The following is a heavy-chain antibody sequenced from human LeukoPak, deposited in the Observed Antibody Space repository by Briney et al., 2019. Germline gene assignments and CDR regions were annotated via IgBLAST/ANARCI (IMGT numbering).Heavy chain of an antibody. J-gene: IGHJ3*02. Sequence: GGSLRLSCAASGFTFSSYGMPWVRQAPGKGLEWVAVISYDGSNKYYADSVKGRFTISRDNSKNTLYLQMNSLRAEDTAVYYCAKLAIFGVVISELNLRPSDAFDIWGQGTMVTVSS. CDR2: ISYDGSNK. V-gene: IGHV3-30*18. CDR3: AKLAIFGVVISELNLRPSDAFDI. CDR1: GFTFSSYG. D-gene: IGHD3-3*01.